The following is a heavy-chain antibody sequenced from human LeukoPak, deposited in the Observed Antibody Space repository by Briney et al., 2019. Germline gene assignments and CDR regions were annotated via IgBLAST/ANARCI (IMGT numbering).Heavy chain of an antibody. CDR3: ARGRAGDYFDY. J-gene: IGHJ4*02. V-gene: IGHV1-2*02. CDR2: INPNSGGT. Sequence: CMGWINPNSGGTSNLQKFQGRVAMTRDTSISTAYMDLSRLRSDDTAVYYCARGRAGDYFDYWGQGTLVTVSS.